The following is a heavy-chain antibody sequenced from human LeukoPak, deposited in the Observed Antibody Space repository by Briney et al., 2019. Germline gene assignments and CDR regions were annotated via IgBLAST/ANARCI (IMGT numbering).Heavy chain of an antibody. J-gene: IGHJ4*02. D-gene: IGHD6-13*01. V-gene: IGHV4-59*11. CDR1: GGSISGHY. CDR2: VHYSGST. CDR3: ARTRYSSSWYYFDY. Sequence: SEALSLTCTVSGGSISGHYWSWIRQPPGKGRAWIGNVHYSGSTNYNPSLKSRVTISVDTSKNQFSLKMTSVTAADTTVYYCARTRYSSSWYYFDYWGQGTLVTVSS.